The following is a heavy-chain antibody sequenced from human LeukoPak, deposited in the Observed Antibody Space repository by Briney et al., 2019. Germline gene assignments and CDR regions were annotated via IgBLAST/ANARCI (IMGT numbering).Heavy chain of an antibody. J-gene: IGHJ6*02. CDR1: RFIFSTFR. Sequence: GGALRLSCVASRFIFSTFRRNCVRPAPGKGGEWVSYINPSSTTFYYADSVKGRFTISRDKAKKSLYLQMNSLRDGDTAIYYCAVDHTSGTIYHGLDVWGQGTTVTVSS. CDR2: INPSSTTF. V-gene: IGHV3-48*02. D-gene: IGHD2-8*01. CDR3: AVDHTSGTIYHGLDV.